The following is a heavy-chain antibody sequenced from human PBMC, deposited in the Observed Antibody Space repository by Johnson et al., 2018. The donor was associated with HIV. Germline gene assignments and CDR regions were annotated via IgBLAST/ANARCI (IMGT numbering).Heavy chain of an antibody. D-gene: IGHD3-22*01. CDR1: GFTFSSYW. CDR3: ARDPYGYYYDASGLTAFDI. J-gene: IGHJ3*02. V-gene: IGHV3-7*01. Sequence: VQLVESGGGLVQPGGSLRLSCAASGFTFSSYWMSWVRQAPGKGLEWVANIKQDGSEKYYVDSVKGRFTISRDNAKNSLYLQMNSLRAEDTAVYYCARDPYGYYYDASGLTAFDIWGQGTMVTVSS. CDR2: IKQDGSEK.